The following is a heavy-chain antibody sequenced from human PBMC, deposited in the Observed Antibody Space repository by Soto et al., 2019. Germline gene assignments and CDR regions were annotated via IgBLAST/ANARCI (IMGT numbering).Heavy chain of an antibody. Sequence: EVQLLESGGGLVRPGGSLRLSCTASGFTFSNYAMSWVGQAPGKGLEWVSTTSGSGDSTNYADSVKGKFAISRDNSNNMLYVQMDSLRVEDTAVYYCAKENRRGYCSGGICYGYFDYWGQGTLVTVSS. V-gene: IGHV3-23*01. J-gene: IGHJ4*02. D-gene: IGHD2-15*01. CDR3: AKENRRGYCSGGICYGYFDY. CDR2: TSGSGDST. CDR1: GFTFSNYA.